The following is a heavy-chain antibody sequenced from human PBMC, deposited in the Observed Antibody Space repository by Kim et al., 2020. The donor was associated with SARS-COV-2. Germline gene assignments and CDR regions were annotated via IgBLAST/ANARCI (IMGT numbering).Heavy chain of an antibody. CDR3: ARDKVVAGRQENGMDV. Sequence: GGSLRLSCAASGFTFSSYSMNWVRQAPGKGLEWVSSISSSSSYIYYADSVKGRFTISRDNAKNSLYLQMNSLRAEDTAVYYCARDKVVAGRQENGMDVWGQGTTVTVSS. CDR1: GFTFSSYS. D-gene: IGHD6-19*01. J-gene: IGHJ6*02. CDR2: ISSSSSYI. V-gene: IGHV3-21*01.